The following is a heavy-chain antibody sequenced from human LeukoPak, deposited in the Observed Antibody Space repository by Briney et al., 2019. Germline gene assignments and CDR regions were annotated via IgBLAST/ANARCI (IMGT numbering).Heavy chain of an antibody. CDR3: AKDVKGSYGMDV. CDR2: ISYDGSNK. CDR1: GFTFSSYG. Sequence: GGSLRLSCAASGFTFSSYGMHWVRQAPGKGLEWVAVISYDGSNKYYADSVKGRFTISRDYSKNTLYLQMNSLRADDTAVYYCAKDVKGSYGMDVWGQGTTVTVSS. V-gene: IGHV3-30*12. J-gene: IGHJ6*02.